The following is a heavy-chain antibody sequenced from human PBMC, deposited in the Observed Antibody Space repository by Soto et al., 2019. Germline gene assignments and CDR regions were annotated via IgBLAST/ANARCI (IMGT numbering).Heavy chain of an antibody. Sequence: ASVKVSCKASGYTFTSYGISWVRQAPGQGLEWMGWISAYNGNTNYAQKLQGRVTMTTDTSTSTAYMELRGLRSDDTAVYYCARVVETYYYDSSGYYYPGYWGQGTLVTVSS. D-gene: IGHD3-22*01. CDR2: ISAYNGNT. J-gene: IGHJ4*02. CDR3: ARVVETYYYDSSGYYYPGY. V-gene: IGHV1-18*01. CDR1: GYTFTSYG.